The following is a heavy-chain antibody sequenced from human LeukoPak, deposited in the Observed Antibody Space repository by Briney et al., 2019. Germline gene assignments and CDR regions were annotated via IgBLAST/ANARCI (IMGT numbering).Heavy chain of an antibody. CDR1: GFTFTTYG. D-gene: IGHD3-10*01. Sequence: PGGSLRLSCSASGFTFTTYGMNWVRQAPGKGLEWVSGIGGSGIRTYYADSVKGRFTISRDNSRNTVYLQMNSLRDEDTAVYYCTGNYYGSGSYADFDYWGQGTLVTVSS. J-gene: IGHJ4*02. V-gene: IGHV3-23*01. CDR3: TGNYYGSGSYADFDY. CDR2: IGGSGIRT.